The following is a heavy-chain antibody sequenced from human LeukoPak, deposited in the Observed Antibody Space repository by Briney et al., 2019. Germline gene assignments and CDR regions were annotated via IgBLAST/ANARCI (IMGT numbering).Heavy chain of an antibody. D-gene: IGHD1-26*01. J-gene: IGHJ4*02. CDR2: INPNSGGT. V-gene: IGHV1-2*02. Sequence: ASVTVSFKASGYTFTGYYIHWVRQAPGQGLERMGWINPNSGGTNYEQKFQGRVTMTRDTSISTAYMELSRLRSDDTAVYYCAREWELLGVREYHFDYWGQGTLVTVSS. CDR3: AREWELLGVREYHFDY. CDR1: GYTFTGYY.